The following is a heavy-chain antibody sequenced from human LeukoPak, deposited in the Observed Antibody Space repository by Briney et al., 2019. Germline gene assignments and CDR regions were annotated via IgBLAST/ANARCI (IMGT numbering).Heavy chain of an antibody. J-gene: IGHJ5*02. CDR1: GGTFSSYA. CDR2: IIPIFGTA. Sequence: SVKVSCKASGGTFSSYAIGWVRQAPGQGLEWMGGIIPIFGTANYAQKFQGRVTITADESTSTAYMELSSLRSEDTAVYYCAREAAGYCSSTSCYTDWFDPWGQGTLVTVSS. V-gene: IGHV1-69*13. D-gene: IGHD2-2*02. CDR3: AREAAGYCSSTSCYTDWFDP.